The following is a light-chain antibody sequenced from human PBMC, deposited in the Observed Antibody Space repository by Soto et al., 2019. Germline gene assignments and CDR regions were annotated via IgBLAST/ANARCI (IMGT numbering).Light chain of an antibody. J-gene: IGKJ2*01. CDR3: QQYNSCPPRT. CDR2: GAS. V-gene: IGKV3-15*01. CDR1: QSISNS. Sequence: EIVMTQSPASLSVSPGETATLSCRASQSISNSLAWYQQKPGQAPSLLIYGASTRATGIPARFSGSGSGTEFTLTISSLQSEDSALYYCQQYNSCPPRTFGQGNKREIK.